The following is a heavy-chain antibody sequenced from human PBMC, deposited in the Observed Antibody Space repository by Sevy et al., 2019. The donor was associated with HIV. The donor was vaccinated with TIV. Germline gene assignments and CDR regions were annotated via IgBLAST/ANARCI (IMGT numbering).Heavy chain of an antibody. Sequence: GGSLRLSCAASGFTFSSYSMNWVRQAPGKGLEWVSSISSSSSYIYYADSVKGRFTISRDNAKNSLYLQMNSLRVEDTAVYFCARLFSCGGDCYYLDYWGQGALVIVSS. CDR1: GFTFSSYS. V-gene: IGHV3-21*01. D-gene: IGHD2-21*02. CDR3: ARLFSCGGDCYYLDY. CDR2: ISSSSSYI. J-gene: IGHJ4*02.